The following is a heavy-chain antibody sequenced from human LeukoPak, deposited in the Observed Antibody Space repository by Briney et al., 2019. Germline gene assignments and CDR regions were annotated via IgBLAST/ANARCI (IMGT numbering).Heavy chain of an antibody. CDR1: GFSISNDW. Sequence: GGSLRLSCAASGFSISNDWMSWVRQAPGKGLEWVARVKSRSAGETTDYAAPVKGRFTISRDDSENTLYLQMNSLKTEDTAVYYCTLIQGWGSGSYYRDFWGQGTLVTVSS. J-gene: IGHJ4*02. D-gene: IGHD3-10*01. CDR2: VKSRSAGETT. V-gene: IGHV3-15*01. CDR3: TLIQGWGSGSYYRDF.